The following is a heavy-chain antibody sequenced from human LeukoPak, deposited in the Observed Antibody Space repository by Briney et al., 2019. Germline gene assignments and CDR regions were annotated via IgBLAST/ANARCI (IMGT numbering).Heavy chain of an antibody. V-gene: IGHV3-21*01. D-gene: IGHD4-17*01. Sequence: GGSLGLSCAASGFTFSSYSMNWVRQAPGKGLEWVSSISSSSSYIYYADSVKGRFTISRDNAKNSLYLQMNSLRAEDTAVYYCARIGDDDAFDIWGQGTMVTVSS. CDR1: GFTFSSYS. CDR3: ARIGDDDAFDI. J-gene: IGHJ3*02. CDR2: ISSSSSYI.